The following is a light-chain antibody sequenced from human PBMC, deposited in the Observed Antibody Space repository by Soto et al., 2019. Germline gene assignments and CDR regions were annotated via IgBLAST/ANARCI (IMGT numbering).Light chain of an antibody. CDR1: QSFRGL. Sequence: EMVLTQSPDTLSLSPVERATLSCRASQSFRGLLAWYQQKPGQAPRLLIYDAYNRATGIPPRFSGSGSGTDFTLTISSLEPEDSAVYYCQQRHMWPITFGQGTRLEIK. J-gene: IGKJ5*01. CDR2: DAY. V-gene: IGKV3-11*01. CDR3: QQRHMWPIT.